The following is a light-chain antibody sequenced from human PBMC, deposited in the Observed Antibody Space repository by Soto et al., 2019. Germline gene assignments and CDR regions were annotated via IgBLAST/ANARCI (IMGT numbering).Light chain of an antibody. CDR2: SAS. CDR1: QSISTE. J-gene: IGKJ3*01. V-gene: IGKV3-15*01. Sequence: EIVMTQSPATLSVSPGERATLSCRASQSISTELAWYQQKPGQPPRLLIYSASTRATGVPARFTGSGSGTDFTLTISRLGPEDFAVYYCQQYSSSPPEFTFGPGTRVDSK. CDR3: QQYSSSPPEFT.